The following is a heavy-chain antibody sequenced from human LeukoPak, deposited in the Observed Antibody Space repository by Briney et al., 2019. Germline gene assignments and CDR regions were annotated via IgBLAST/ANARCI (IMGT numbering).Heavy chain of an antibody. CDR1: GFIFNSYS. V-gene: IGHV3-48*01. CDR3: VSFYETY. D-gene: IGHD2/OR15-2a*01. J-gene: IGHJ4*02. Sequence: SGGSLRLSCAASGFIFNSYSMNWVRQAPGKGLEWVSYISSGGSTLYYADSVKGRFTISRDSAKNSLSLQMNSLRVEDTAAYYCVSFYETYWGRGTLVTVSS. CDR2: ISSGGSTL.